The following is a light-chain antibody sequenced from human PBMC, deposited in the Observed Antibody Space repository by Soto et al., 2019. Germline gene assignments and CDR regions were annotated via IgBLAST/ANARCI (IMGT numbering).Light chain of an antibody. J-gene: IGLJ2*01. CDR1: SSDVGSSNY. Sequence: QSALTQPASVSVSPGQSITLSCTGGSSDVGSSNYVSWYQQLPGKAPKLIIFDVNNRPSGVSDRFSGSKSDNTASLTISGLQAEDEADYYCSSYTTLNTVIFGGGTKLTVL. CDR2: DVN. V-gene: IGLV2-14*03. CDR3: SSYTTLNTVI.